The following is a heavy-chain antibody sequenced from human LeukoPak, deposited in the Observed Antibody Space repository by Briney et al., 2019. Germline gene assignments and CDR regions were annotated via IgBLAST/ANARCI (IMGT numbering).Heavy chain of an antibody. CDR3: AKGGKKYYYGSGSTLPPDY. J-gene: IGHJ4*02. D-gene: IGHD3-10*01. CDR1: GFTFSSYG. Sequence: GGSLRLSCAASGFTFSSYGMHWVRQAPGKGLEWVAFIRYDGSNKYYADSVKGRFTISRDNSKNTLYLQMNSLRAEDTAVYYCAKGGKKYYYGSGSTLPPDYWGQGTLVTVSS. CDR2: IRYDGSNK. V-gene: IGHV3-30*02.